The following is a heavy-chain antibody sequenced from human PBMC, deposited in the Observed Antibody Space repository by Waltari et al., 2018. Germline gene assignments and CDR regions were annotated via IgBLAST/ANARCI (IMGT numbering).Heavy chain of an antibody. V-gene: IGHV1-3*01. CDR2: INAGNGNT. CDR3: ARAPAYGSGSYYLDY. Sequence: QVQLVQSGAEVKKPGASVKVSCKASGYTFTSYAMHWVRQAPGQRLEWMGWINAGNGNTKYSQKFQGRVTITRDTSASTAYMELSSLRSEDTAVYYCARAPAYGSGSYYLDYWGQGTLVTVSS. J-gene: IGHJ4*02. D-gene: IGHD3-10*01. CDR1: GYTFTSYA.